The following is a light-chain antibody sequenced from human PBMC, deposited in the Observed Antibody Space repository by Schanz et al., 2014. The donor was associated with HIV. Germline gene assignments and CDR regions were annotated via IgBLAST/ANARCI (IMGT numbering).Light chain of an antibody. V-gene: IGLV1-40*01. CDR3: SSYTTSSALV. Sequence: QSVLTQPPSVSGAPGQRVTISCTGSSSNIGAGYDVHWYKQLPETAPKLLMFGNNNRPSGVPDRYSGSKSDTSASLAITGLQAEDEADYYCSSYTTSSALVFGTGTKLTVL. CDR2: GNN. CDR1: SSNIGAGYD. J-gene: IGLJ1*01.